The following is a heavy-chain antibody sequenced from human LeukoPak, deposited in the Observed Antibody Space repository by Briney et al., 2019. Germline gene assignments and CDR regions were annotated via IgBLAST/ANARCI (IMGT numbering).Heavy chain of an antibody. V-gene: IGHV1-69*05. CDR2: IIPIFGTA. CDR1: GGTFSSYA. Sequence: SVKVSCKASGGTFSSYAISWVRQAPGQGLEWMGGIIPIFGTANYAQKFQGRVTITTDESTSPAYMELSSLRSEDTVVYYCASSIVGATPWFDPWGQGTLVTVSS. J-gene: IGHJ5*02. CDR3: ASSIVGATPWFDP. D-gene: IGHD1-26*01.